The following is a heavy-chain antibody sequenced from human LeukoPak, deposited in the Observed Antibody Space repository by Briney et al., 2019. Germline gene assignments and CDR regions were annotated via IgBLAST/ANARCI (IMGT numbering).Heavy chain of an antibody. Sequence: GGSLRLSCAASGFTFDKYGMDWVRQAPGKGLEWVAVIRYDGTTKFYADSVKGRFTISRDNSKNTLSLQMDSLRAEDTAVYYCARGPIASSWHYYFDLWGRGTLVYVSS. D-gene: IGHD6-13*01. CDR1: GFTFDKYG. CDR2: IRYDGTTK. CDR3: ARGPIASSWHYYFDL. V-gene: IGHV3-33*01. J-gene: IGHJ2*01.